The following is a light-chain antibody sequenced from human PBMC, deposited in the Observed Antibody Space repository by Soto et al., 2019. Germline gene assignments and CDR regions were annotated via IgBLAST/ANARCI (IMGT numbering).Light chain of an antibody. CDR1: QSVSSN. J-gene: IGKJ1*01. CDR2: GAS. V-gene: IGKV3-15*01. Sequence: EIVMKQSPATLSVSPGERATLSCRASQSVSSNLAWYQQKPGQAPRLLIYGASTRAAGIPARFSGSGSGTEFTLTINSLQSEDFAVYYCQQYNNWPPWTFGQGTKVDIK. CDR3: QQYNNWPPWT.